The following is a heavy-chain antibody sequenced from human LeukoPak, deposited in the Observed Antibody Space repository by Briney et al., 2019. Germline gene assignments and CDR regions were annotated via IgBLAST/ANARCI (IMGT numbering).Heavy chain of an antibody. J-gene: IGHJ4*02. CDR3: AKEAYGDYVLGY. CDR1: GFTFSSYG. D-gene: IGHD4-17*01. Sequence: PGGSLRLSCAASGFTFSSYGMHWVRQAPGKGLEWVAVISYDGSNKYYADPVKGRFTISRDNSKNTLYLQMNSLRAEDTAVYYCAKEAYGDYVLGYWGQGTLVTVSS. CDR2: ISYDGSNK. V-gene: IGHV3-30*18.